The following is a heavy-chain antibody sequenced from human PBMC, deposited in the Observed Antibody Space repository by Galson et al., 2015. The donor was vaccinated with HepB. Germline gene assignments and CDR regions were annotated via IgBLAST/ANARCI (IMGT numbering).Heavy chain of an antibody. Sequence: SLRLSCAASGFTFRNDGMHWVRQAPGKGLEWVSHISSTSNTMYYADSVKGRFTISRDNAKNSLYLQMNNLRDEDTAVYYCARDRLWFGELFGYYFDYWGQGTLVTVSS. CDR3: ARDRLWFGELFGYYFDY. D-gene: IGHD3-10*01. CDR2: ISSTSNTM. J-gene: IGHJ4*02. CDR1: GFTFRNDG. V-gene: IGHV3-48*02.